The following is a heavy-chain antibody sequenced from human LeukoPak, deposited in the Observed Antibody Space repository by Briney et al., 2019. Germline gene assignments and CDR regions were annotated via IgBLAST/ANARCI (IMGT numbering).Heavy chain of an antibody. D-gene: IGHD3-3*01. Sequence: ASVKVSCKASGYTFTSYYMHLVRQAPGQGLEWMGIINPSGGSTSYAQKFQGRVTMTRDTSTSTVYMELSSLRSEDTAVYYCARDHPRYDFWSAPRPSYYFDYWGQGTLVTVSS. CDR2: INPSGGST. CDR1: GYTFTSYY. V-gene: IGHV1-46*01. J-gene: IGHJ4*02. CDR3: ARDHPRYDFWSAPRPSYYFDY.